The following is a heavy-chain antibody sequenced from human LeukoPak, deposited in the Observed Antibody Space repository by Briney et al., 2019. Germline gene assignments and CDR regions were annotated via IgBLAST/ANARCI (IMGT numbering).Heavy chain of an antibody. V-gene: IGHV3-21*01. J-gene: IGHJ4*02. CDR1: GFTFSSYS. CDR3: ANSPTYYYDSSGYYYQDY. D-gene: IGHD3-22*01. Sequence: GGSLRLSCAASGFTFSSYSMNWVRQAPGKGLEWVSSISSSSSYIYYADSVKGRFTISRDNAKNSLYLQMNSLRAEDTAVYYCANSPTYYYDSSGYYYQDYWGQGTLVTVSS. CDR2: ISSSSSYI.